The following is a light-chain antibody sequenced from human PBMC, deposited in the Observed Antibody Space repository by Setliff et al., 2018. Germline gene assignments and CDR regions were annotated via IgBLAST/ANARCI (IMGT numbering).Light chain of an antibody. CDR2: EVT. V-gene: IGLV2-8*01. CDR3: SSYAGTNNPYV. CDR1: SSDVGGYNY. J-gene: IGLJ1*01. Sequence: QSVLTQPPSASGSPGQSVTISCTGTSSDVGGYNYVSWYQQHPGKAPKLIIYEVTKRPSGVPDRFSGSKSGNTASLTVSGLQADDEADYYCSSYAGTNNPYVFGSGTKVTVL.